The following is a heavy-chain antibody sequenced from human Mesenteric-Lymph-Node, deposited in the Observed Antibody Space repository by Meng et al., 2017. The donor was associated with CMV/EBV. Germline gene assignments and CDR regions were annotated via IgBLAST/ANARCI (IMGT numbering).Heavy chain of an antibody. CDR3: VRNVSTVAAAAVPPHPDKYNWFDP. Sequence: GSLRLSCAVYGGSFSGYYWSWIRQPPGKGLEWIGEINHSGSTNYNPSLKSRVTISVDTSKNQFSLELRFVTAADTAVYYCVRNVSTVAAAAVPPHPDKYNWFDPWGPGTLVTVSS. D-gene: IGHD6-13*01. CDR2: INHSGST. V-gene: IGHV4-34*01. CDR1: GGSFSGYY. J-gene: IGHJ5*02.